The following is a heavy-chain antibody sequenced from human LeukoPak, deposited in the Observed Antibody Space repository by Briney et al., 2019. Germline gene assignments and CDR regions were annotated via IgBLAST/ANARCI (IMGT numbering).Heavy chain of an antibody. CDR1: GYSFNIYE. J-gene: IGHJ5*02. V-gene: IGHV1-8*01. Sequence: GASVKVSCKTSGYSFNIYEINWVRQATGQGLEWMGWVNPNSGDTDYAQKFQGTLTMTRNTSISTAYMELSGLRLEDTAVYYCSRGPRFDPWGQGTQVTVSS. CDR3: SRGPRFDP. CDR2: VNPNSGDT.